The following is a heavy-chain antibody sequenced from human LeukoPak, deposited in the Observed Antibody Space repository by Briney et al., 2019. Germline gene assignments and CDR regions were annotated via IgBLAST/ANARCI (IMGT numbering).Heavy chain of an antibody. Sequence: ASVKVSCKASGYTFTSYGISWVRQAPGQGLEWMGWISAYNGNTNYAQKLQGRVTMTTDTSTSTAYMELRSLRSDDTAVYYCARQEGNDDILTGYYTDFDHWGQGTLVTVSS. J-gene: IGHJ4*02. V-gene: IGHV1-18*01. CDR2: ISAYNGNT. CDR3: ARQEGNDDILTGYYTDFDH. D-gene: IGHD3-9*01. CDR1: GYTFTSYG.